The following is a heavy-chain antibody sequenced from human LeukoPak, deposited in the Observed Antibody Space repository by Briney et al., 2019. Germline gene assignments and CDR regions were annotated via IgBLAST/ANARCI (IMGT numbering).Heavy chain of an antibody. V-gene: IGHV4-39*01. Sequence: SETLSLTCTVSGDSISSSSYYWGWVRQPPGKGLEWIGSIYYSGSTYYNPSLKSRVTISVDTSKNQFALKLSSVTAADTAVYYCARAYVDQNWFDPWGQGTLVTVSS. CDR1: GDSISSSSYY. CDR3: ARAYVDQNWFDP. CDR2: IYYSGST. J-gene: IGHJ5*02. D-gene: IGHD3-16*01.